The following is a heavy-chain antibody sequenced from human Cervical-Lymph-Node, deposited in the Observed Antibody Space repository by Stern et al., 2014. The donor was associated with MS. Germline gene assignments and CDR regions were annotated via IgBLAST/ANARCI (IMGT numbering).Heavy chain of an antibody. D-gene: IGHD1-26*01. CDR3: AKVPSLVGPHRTMNWFDP. J-gene: IGHJ5*02. CDR2: IGASGGFT. CDR1: GFTFSTYA. V-gene: IGHV3-23*04. Sequence: EVQLVESGGGLVQPGGSLRLSCAASGFTFSTYAMTWVRQAPGKGLEWVSGIGASGGFTYYADSVKGRFTISRDNSKNSVYLQMNSLRADDTALYYCAKVPSLVGPHRTMNWFDPWGQGTLVTVSS.